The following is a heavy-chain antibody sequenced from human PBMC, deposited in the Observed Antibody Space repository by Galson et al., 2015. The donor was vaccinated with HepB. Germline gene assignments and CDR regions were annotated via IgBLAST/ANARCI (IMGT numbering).Heavy chain of an antibody. V-gene: IGHV3-48*02. Sequence: SLRLSCAASGFTFNSFGMNWVRQAPGKGLEWLSYIGGNNGEVYYADSVKGRFTISRDNAKNSLYLQMTSLRDEDTAVYYCARDLWQLSGSENDHWGQGTLVTVSS. CDR1: GFTFNSFG. CDR3: ARDLWQLSGSENDH. J-gene: IGHJ4*02. CDR2: IGGNNGEV. D-gene: IGHD4-23*01.